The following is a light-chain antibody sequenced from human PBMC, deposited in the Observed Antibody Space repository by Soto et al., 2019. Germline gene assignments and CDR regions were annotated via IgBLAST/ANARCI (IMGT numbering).Light chain of an antibody. CDR1: SSDVGGYNY. J-gene: IGLJ2*01. V-gene: IGLV2-14*01. Sequence: QSALTQPASVSGSPGQSITISCTGTSSDVGGYNYVSWYQQHPGKAPKLMIYDVSNRPSGVSNRFSGSKSGNTASLTISGRLDEDDADYYCSSYTTSSTLVVFGGGTKLTVL. CDR2: DVS. CDR3: SSYTTSSTLVV.